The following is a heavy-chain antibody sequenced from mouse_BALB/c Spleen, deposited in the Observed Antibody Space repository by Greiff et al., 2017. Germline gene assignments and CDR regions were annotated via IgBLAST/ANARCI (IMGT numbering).Heavy chain of an antibody. CDR3: ARWGGNYAWFAY. Sequence: EVKLVESGGGLVQPGGSLKLSCAASGFTFSSYGMSWVRQTPDKRLELVATINSNGGSTYYPDSVKGRFTISRDNAKNTLYLQMSSLKSEDTAMYYCARWGGNYAWFAYWGQGTLVTVSA. CDR2: INSNGGST. V-gene: IGHV5-6-3*01. D-gene: IGHD2-1*01. J-gene: IGHJ3*01. CDR1: GFTFSSYG.